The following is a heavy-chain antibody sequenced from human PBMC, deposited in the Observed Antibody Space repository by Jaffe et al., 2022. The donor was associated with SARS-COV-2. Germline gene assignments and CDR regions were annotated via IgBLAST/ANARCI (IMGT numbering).Heavy chain of an antibody. CDR1: GFSFGDYT. V-gene: IGHV3-48*01. J-gene: IGHJ5*02. CDR3: ARGLYRTYSDGGGDYLVFDH. CDR2: INKDGDIT. D-gene: IGHD2-21*01. Sequence: EVHLVESGGGLGQPGGSLRLSCAASGFSFGDYTMNWVRQVPGKGLEWISHINKDGDITYYADSVKGRFTISRDNARNSLFLQMNSLRGEDAAVYYCARGLYRTYSDGGGDYLVFDHWGQGSLVVVSS.